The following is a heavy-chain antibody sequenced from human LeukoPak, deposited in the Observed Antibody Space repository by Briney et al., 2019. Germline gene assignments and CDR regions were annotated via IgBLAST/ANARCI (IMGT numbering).Heavy chain of an antibody. Sequence: GGSLRLSCAASGFTFDDYGMSWVRQAPGKGLEWVSGINWNGGSTGYADSVKGRFTISRDNAKNTLYLQMNSLRAEDTAVYYCARVPITLAGTKDAKYFQHWGRGTLVTVSS. D-gene: IGHD6-19*01. CDR2: INWNGGST. CDR1: GFTFDDYG. CDR3: ARVPITLAGTKDAKYFQH. V-gene: IGHV3-20*04. J-gene: IGHJ1*01.